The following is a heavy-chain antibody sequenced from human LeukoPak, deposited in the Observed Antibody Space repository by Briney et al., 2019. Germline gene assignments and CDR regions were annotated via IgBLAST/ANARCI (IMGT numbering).Heavy chain of an antibody. D-gene: IGHD3-10*01. V-gene: IGHV3-23*01. CDR2: ISGSGGSA. J-gene: IGHJ4*02. CDR1: GFTFSSYS. Sequence: PGGSLRLSCAASGFTFSSYSMNWVRQAPGKGLEWVSAISGSGGSAYYADSVKGRFTISRDNSKNTLYLQMNSLRAEDTAVYYCAKRRGIGTDYYGSGSYYNYFDYWGQGTLVTVSS. CDR3: AKRRGIGTDYYGSGSYYNYFDY.